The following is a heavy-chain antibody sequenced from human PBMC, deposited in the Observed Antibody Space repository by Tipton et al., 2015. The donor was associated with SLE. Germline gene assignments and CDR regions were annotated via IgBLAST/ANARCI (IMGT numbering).Heavy chain of an antibody. CDR2: IYYSGST. Sequence: TLSLTCTVSGGSISSYYWSWIRQPPGKGLEWIGYIYYSGSTNYNPSLKSRVTISVDTSKNQFSLKLSSVTAADTAVYYCARLRTQLLSYYFDYWGQGALVTVSS. CDR3: ARLRTQLLSYYFDY. D-gene: IGHD2-2*01. V-gene: IGHV4-59*08. CDR1: GGSISSYY. J-gene: IGHJ4*02.